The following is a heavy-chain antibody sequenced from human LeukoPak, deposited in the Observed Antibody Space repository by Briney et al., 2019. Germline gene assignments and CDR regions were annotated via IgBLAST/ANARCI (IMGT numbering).Heavy chain of an antibody. CDR1: GFTFSSYS. D-gene: IGHD6-19*01. CDR3: AKFPGYSSGHAADY. V-gene: IGHV3-21*04. CDR2: ISSSSSYI. J-gene: IGHJ4*02. Sequence: PGGSLRLSCAASGFTFSSYSMNWVRQAPGKGLEWVSSISSSSSYIYYADSVKGRFTISRDNSKNTLYLQMNSLRAEDTAVYYCAKFPGYSSGHAADYWGQGTLVTVSS.